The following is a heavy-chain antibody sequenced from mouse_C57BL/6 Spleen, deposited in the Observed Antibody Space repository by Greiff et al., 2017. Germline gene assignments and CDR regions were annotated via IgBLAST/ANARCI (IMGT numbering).Heavy chain of an antibody. CDR1: GFTFSDYG. J-gene: IGHJ1*03. V-gene: IGHV5-17*01. D-gene: IGHD2-1*01. CDR3: ANGKGYFDV. CDR2: ISSGSSTI. Sequence: EVRGVESGGGLVKPGGSLKLSCAASGFTFSDYGMHWVRQAPEKGLEWVAYISSGSSTIYYADTVKGRFTISRDNAKNTLFLQKTSLRSEDTAMYYCANGKGYFDVWGTGTTVTVSS.